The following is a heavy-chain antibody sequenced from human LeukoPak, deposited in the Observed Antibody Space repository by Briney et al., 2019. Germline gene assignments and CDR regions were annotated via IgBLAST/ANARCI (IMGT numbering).Heavy chain of an antibody. CDR1: SASITNSNYY. J-gene: IGHJ3*01. V-gene: IGHV4-39*07. D-gene: IGHD2-21*01. Sequence: SETLSLTCTVSSASITNSNYYWAWIRQPPGKGLEFIGTIYYDGSTYYNPSLKRRVTISIDTSNKQSSLKLNSVTAADTAVYYCARWVVSGIRGAFDVWGQGTMVPVS. CDR2: IYYDGST. CDR3: ARWVVSGIRGAFDV.